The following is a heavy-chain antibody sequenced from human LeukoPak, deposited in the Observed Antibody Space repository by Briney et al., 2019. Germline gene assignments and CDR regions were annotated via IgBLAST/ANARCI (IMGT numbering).Heavy chain of an antibody. CDR3: ARDRGYATMIVVVQFDAFDI. D-gene: IGHD3-22*01. CDR1: GYTFTSYG. CDR2: ISAYNGNT. J-gene: IGHJ3*02. Sequence: GASVKVSCKASGYTFTSYGISWVRKAPGQGLEWMGWISAYNGNTNYAQKLQGRVTMTTDTSTSTAYMELRSLRSDDTAVYYCARDRGYATMIVVVQFDAFDIWGQGTMVTVSS. V-gene: IGHV1-18*01.